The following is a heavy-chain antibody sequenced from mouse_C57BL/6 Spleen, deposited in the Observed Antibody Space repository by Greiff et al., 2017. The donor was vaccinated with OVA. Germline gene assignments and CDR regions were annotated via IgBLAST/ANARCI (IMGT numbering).Heavy chain of an antibody. V-gene: IGHV1-67*01. J-gene: IGHJ3*01. CDR3: TPYYYGSSYRFAY. Sequence: VQLQQSGPELVRPGVSVKISCTGSGYTFTDYAMHWVKQSHAKSLEWIGVISTYYGDASYNQKFKDKATMTVDKSSSTAYLQLSSLTSEDTAVYYCTPYYYGSSYRFAYWGQGTLVTVSA. CDR1: GYTFTDYA. CDR2: ISTYYGDA. D-gene: IGHD1-1*01.